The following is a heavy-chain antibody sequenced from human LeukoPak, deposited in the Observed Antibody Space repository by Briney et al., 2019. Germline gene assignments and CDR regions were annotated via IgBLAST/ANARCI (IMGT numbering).Heavy chain of an antibody. V-gene: IGHV1-18*01. CDR1: GYTFTNYG. Sequence: ASVKVSCKGSGYTFTNYGVSWVRQAPGQGLEWMGWISAYNGNTNYAQKFKDRVALSTDSSTSTAYMALRSLTSDDTAVYYCARWGDEAYWGQGTLVIVSS. CDR3: ARWGDEAY. J-gene: IGHJ4*02. D-gene: IGHD3-10*01. CDR2: ISAYNGNT.